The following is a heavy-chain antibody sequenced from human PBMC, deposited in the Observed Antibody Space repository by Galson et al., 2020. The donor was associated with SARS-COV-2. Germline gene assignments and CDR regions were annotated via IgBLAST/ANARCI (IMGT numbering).Heavy chain of an antibody. V-gene: IGHV1-18*04. Sequence: ASVKVSCETSGFSFSSYGISWVRQAPGQGLEWMGWISIYDDNPNYAQKLQGRVIMTRDTSTSTAYMELRSLTSDDTAVYYCARDGNYIRGSYRYTGTAFDIWGQGTMVTVSA. CDR2: ISIYDDNP. CDR1: GFSFSSYG. D-gene: IGHD3-16*02. J-gene: IGHJ3*02. CDR3: ARDGNYIRGSYRYTGTAFDI.